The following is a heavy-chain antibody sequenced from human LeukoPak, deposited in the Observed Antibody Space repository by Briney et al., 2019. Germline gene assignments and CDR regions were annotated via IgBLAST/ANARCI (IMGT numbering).Heavy chain of an antibody. CDR2: INPSGGST. V-gene: IGHV1-46*01. Sequence: ASVKVSCKASGYTFTSYYMHWVRQAPGQGLEWMGIINPSGGSTSYAQKFQGRVTMTRDTSISTAYMELSRLRSDDTAVYYCARKKWEPHLYYFDYWGQGTLVTVSS. CDR1: GYTFTSYY. J-gene: IGHJ4*02. CDR3: ARKKWEPHLYYFDY. D-gene: IGHD1-26*01.